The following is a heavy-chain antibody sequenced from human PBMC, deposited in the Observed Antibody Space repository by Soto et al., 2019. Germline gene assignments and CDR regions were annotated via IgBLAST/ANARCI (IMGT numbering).Heavy chain of an antibody. CDR2: IYQSEST. CDR1: GGSINNGGDS. D-gene: IGHD3-3*02. J-gene: IGHJ3*01. V-gene: IGHV4-30-2*01. Sequence: SEPRSLTDAVFGGSINNGGDSWNFVRQPPGKGLEWIGYIYQSESTYYNPSLKSRVSITLDQSKHPFSLKLSSVTAADTAVYYCARSHVETFMVVGALDAFDFWRHGTMVPVSS. CDR3: ARSHVETFMVVGALDAFDF.